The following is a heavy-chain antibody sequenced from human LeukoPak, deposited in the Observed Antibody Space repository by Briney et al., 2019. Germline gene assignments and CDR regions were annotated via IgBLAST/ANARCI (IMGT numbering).Heavy chain of an antibody. CDR3: AKQSYARSLGE. V-gene: IGHV3-23*01. J-gene: IGHJ4*02. Sequence: PGGSLRLSCATSGFPFSDFSMTWVRQAPGKGLEWISTTNSGGTTTYYAESVKGRFTISRDNFKNALYLQMSSLRVEDTAIYHCAKQSYARSLGEGGPGTLVTVSS. CDR1: GFPFSDFS. CDR2: TNSGGTTT. D-gene: IGHD3-10*02.